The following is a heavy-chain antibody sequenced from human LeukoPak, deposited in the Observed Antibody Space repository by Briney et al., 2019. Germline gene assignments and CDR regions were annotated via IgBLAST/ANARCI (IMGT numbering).Heavy chain of an antibody. CDR1: GFTFSNAW. CDR2: IKSKTDGGTT. J-gene: IGHJ3*02. D-gene: IGHD3-22*01. CDR3: TTRPYYYDSSGYPNRDDAFDI. V-gene: IGHV3-15*07. Sequence: PGGSLRLSCAASGFTFSNAWMNRVRQAPGKGLEWVGRIKSKTDGGTTDYAAPVKGRFTISRDDSKNTLYLQMNSLKTEDTAVYYCTTRPYYYDSSGYPNRDDAFDIWGQGTMVTVSS.